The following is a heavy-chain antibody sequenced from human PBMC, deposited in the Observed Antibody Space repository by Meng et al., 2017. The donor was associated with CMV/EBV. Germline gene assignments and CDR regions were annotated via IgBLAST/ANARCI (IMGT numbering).Heavy chain of an antibody. Sequence: GESLKISCAASGFTFSSYGMHWVRQAPGKGLEWVAFIRYDGSNKYYADSVKGRFTISRDNSKNTLYLQMNSLRAEDTAVYYCAKDPPPVLLLAAAGTPSYGMDVWGQGTTVTVSS. V-gene: IGHV3-30*02. CDR2: IRYDGSNK. D-gene: IGHD6-13*01. CDR1: GFTFSSYG. CDR3: AKDPPPVLLLAAAGTPSYGMDV. J-gene: IGHJ6*02.